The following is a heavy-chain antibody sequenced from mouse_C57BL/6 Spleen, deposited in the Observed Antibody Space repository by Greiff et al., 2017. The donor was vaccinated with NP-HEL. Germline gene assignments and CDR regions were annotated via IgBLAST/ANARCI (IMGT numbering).Heavy chain of an antibody. CDR3: ASYDYDGAWFAY. D-gene: IGHD2-4*01. CDR2: IDPSDSET. Sequence: VQLQQPGAELVRPGSSVKLSCKASGYTFTSYWMHWVKQRPIQGLEWIGNIDPSDSETHYNQKFKDKATLTVDKSSSTAYMQLSSLTSEDSAVYYCASYDYDGAWFAYSGQGTLVTVSA. CDR1: GYTFTSYW. J-gene: IGHJ3*01. V-gene: IGHV1-52*01.